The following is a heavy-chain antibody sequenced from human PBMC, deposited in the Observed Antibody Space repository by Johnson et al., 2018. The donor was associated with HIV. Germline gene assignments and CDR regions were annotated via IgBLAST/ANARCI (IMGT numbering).Heavy chain of an antibody. D-gene: IGHD3-10*01. Sequence: VQLVESGGGLVQPGGSLRLSCVASGFIVSSNYMSWVRQAPGKGLEWVSVIYSGGSTYYADSVKGRFTISRDNSKNTLYLQINILRTEDTAVCYCAGGGPYGSGFIDAFDIWGQGTMVTVSS. V-gene: IGHV3-66*01. J-gene: IGHJ3*02. CDR1: GFIVSSNY. CDR2: IYSGGST. CDR3: AGGGPYGSGFIDAFDI.